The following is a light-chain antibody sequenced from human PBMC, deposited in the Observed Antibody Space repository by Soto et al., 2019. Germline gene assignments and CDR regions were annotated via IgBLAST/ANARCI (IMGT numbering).Light chain of an antibody. CDR1: QSISSW. V-gene: IGKV1-5*01. CDR3: QQYNSKFPIT. CDR2: DAS. Sequence: DIQMTQSPSTLSASVGDRVTITCRASQSISSWLVWYQQKPGKAPKFLIYDASNLESGVPLRFSGSGSGTEFTLTISSLQPDDFATYYCQQYNSKFPITFGQGTRLEIK. J-gene: IGKJ5*01.